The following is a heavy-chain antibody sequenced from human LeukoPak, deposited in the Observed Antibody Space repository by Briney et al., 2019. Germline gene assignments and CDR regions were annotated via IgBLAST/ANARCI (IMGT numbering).Heavy chain of an antibody. V-gene: IGHV3-7*01. D-gene: IGHD3-22*01. CDR1: GFTFSSYW. J-gene: IGHJ4*02. CDR2: IKQDGSEK. CDR3: ARHYYDSSGYYYDLVNFDY. Sequence: GGSLRLSCAASGFTFSSYWMSWVRQAPGKGLEWVANIKQDGSEKYYVDSVKGRFTISRDNAKNSLYLQMNSLRAEDTAVYYCARHYYDSSGYYYDLVNFDYWGQGTLVTVSS.